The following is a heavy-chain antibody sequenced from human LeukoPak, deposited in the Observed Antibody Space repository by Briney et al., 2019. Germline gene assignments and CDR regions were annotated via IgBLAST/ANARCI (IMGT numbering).Heavy chain of an antibody. D-gene: IGHD1-1*01. CDR2: INHSGST. CDR3: ASNRRRYWYFDL. CDR1: GFPFSTYA. Sequence: PGGSLRLSCAASGFPFSTYAMNWVRQAPGKGLEWIGEINHSGSTNYNPSLKSRVTISVDTSKNQFSLKLSSVTAADTAVYYCASNRRRYWYFDLWGRGTLVTVSS. J-gene: IGHJ2*01. V-gene: IGHV4-34*01.